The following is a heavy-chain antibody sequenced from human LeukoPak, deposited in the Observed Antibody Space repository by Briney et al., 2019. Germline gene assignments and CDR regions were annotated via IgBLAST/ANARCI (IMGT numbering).Heavy chain of an antibody. CDR3: ARKSLWFKYYDY. Sequence: GGSLRLSCAASGFTFTSYTMHWVRQAPGQGLEWVAATSYDGGNRYYADYVKGRFTISRENSNNTLFLQMKSLRLEDTSVYFCARKSLWFKYYDYWGQGIWVTVSS. V-gene: IGHV3-30*01. D-gene: IGHD2-21*01. J-gene: IGHJ4*02. CDR1: GFTFTSYT. CDR2: TSYDGGNR.